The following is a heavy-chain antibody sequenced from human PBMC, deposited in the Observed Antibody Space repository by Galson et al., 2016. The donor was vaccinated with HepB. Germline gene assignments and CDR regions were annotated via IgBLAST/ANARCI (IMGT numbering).Heavy chain of an antibody. CDR3: ARGGTIYQLHQPPNDY. CDR1: GGTFSNFA. V-gene: IGHV1-69*06. D-gene: IGHD6-6*01. Sequence: SVKVSCKASGGTFSNFAISWVRQAPGQGLEWMGGIIPDFGSANYADKFKGRATITADKISNTVYMDLRSLRSDDTAVYFCARGGTIYQLHQPPNDYWGQGTLVTVSA. J-gene: IGHJ4*02. CDR2: IIPDFGSA.